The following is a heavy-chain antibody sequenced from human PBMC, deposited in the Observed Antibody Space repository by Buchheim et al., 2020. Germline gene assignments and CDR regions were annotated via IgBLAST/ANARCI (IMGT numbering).Heavy chain of an antibody. D-gene: IGHD3-10*01. V-gene: IGHV3-15*01. CDR1: GFTFSNAW. CDR3: TTDRITMVREELDYFDY. CDR2: IKSKTDGGTT. Sequence: EVQLVESGGGLVKPGGSLRLSCAASGFTFSNAWMSWVRQAPGKGLEWVGRIKSKTDGGTTDYAAPVKGRFTISRDDSKNTLYLQMNSLRTEDTAVYYCTTDRITMVREELDYFDYWGQGTL. J-gene: IGHJ4*02.